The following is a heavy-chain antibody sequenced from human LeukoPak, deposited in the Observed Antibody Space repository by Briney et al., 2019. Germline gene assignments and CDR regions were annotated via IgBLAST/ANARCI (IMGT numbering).Heavy chain of an antibody. V-gene: IGHV3-23*01. CDR3: AKDVVGYYDSSVYYPDFPYYFDY. D-gene: IGHD3-22*01. Sequence: GGSLRLSCAASGFTFSSYAMSWVRQAPGKGLEWVSAISGSGGSTYYADSVKGRFTISRDNSKNTLYPQMNSLRAEDTAVYYCAKDVVGYYDSSVYYPDFPYYFDYWGQGTLVTVSS. J-gene: IGHJ4*02. CDR2: ISGSGGST. CDR1: GFTFSSYA.